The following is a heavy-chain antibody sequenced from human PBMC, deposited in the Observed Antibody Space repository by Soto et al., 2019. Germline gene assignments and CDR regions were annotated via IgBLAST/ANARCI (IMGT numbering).Heavy chain of an antibody. CDR2: ISGSGGST. CDR1: GFTFSSYA. Sequence: GGSLRLSCAASGFTFSSYAMSWVRQAPGKGLEWVSAISGSGGSTYYADSVKGRFTISRDNSKNTLYLQMNSLRAEDTAVYYCWKDGPVTGRKYCSGGSCYTADHKRNYYYYMDVWGKGTTVTVSS. J-gene: IGHJ6*03. CDR3: WKDGPVTGRKYCSGGSCYTADHKRNYYYYMDV. V-gene: IGHV3-23*01. D-gene: IGHD2-15*01.